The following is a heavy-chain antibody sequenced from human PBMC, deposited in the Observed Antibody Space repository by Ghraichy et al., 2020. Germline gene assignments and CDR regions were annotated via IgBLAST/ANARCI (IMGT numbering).Heavy chain of an antibody. CDR3: AREVGVAATFTVHYYHGMDV. V-gene: IGHV3-48*02. J-gene: IGHJ6*02. Sequence: GGSLRLSCAASGFTFSSYNMNWVRQAPGKGLEWVSYISTNSRTIYYADSVKGRITISRDNVENSLYLQMNSLRDDDSAVYYCAREVGVAATFTVHYYHGMDVWGQGTTVTVS. D-gene: IGHD2-15*01. CDR2: ISTNSRTI. CDR1: GFTFSSYN.